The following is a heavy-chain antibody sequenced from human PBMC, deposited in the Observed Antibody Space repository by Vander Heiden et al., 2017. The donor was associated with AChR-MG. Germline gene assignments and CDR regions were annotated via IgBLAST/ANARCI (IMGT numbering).Heavy chain of an antibody. Sequence: EVQLMESGGGLVQPGGSLRLSCAASGFTISPTAMRWVRQAPGKGLGWVSAIVGSGGSTNYADSVKGRFTISRDTSKNTLYLQMNSLRAEDTAVYYCARGAHYDVSGYYYFDYWGQGTLVTVSS. V-gene: IGHV3-23*01. J-gene: IGHJ4*02. CDR1: GFTISPTA. CDR2: IVGSGGST. CDR3: ARGAHYDVSGYYYFDY. D-gene: IGHD3-22*01.